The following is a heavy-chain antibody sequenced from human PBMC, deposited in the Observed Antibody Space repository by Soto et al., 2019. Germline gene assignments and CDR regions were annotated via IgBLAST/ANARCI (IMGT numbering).Heavy chain of an antibody. V-gene: IGHV3-23*01. J-gene: IGHJ6*02. CDR3: ARGDRGGSGSPASYYYSGLDV. CDR2: VSAGGDMT. Sequence: DVQLLESGGDLVQPGGSLRLSCAASGFTFSSYAMSWVRQAPGKGLEWVSSVSAGGDMTYYSDSVKGRFTISRDNTNNQLFLQMNRLRAEDTALYYCARGDRGGSGSPASYYYSGLDVWGQGTTVTVSS. D-gene: IGHD3-10*01. CDR1: GFTFSSYA.